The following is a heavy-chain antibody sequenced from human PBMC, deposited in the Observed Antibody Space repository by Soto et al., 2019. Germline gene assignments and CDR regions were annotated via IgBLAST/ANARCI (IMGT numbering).Heavy chain of an antibody. CDR1: GYSFTSYW. V-gene: IGHV5-10-1*01. D-gene: IGHD5-12*01. CDR3: ARGLTMATLHKHYFDY. CDR2: IDPSDSST. J-gene: IGHJ4*02. Sequence: GESLKISCKASGYSFTSYWITWVRQLPGKGLEWVGRIDPSDSSTNYSPAFRGHVAISADRSINTAYLQWSSLKASDTAMYYCARGLTMATLHKHYFDYWAQGTLVTVSS.